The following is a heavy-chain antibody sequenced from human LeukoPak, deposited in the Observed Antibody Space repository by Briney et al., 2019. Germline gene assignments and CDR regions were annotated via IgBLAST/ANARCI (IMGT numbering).Heavy chain of an antibody. CDR2: IYHSGST. D-gene: IGHD6-19*01. CDR1: GGSISSSSYY. V-gene: IGHV4-39*07. J-gene: IGHJ6*03. CDR3: ARDLGIAVAGTSGYYYMDV. Sequence: PSETLSLTCTVSGGSISSSSYYWGWIRQPPGKGLEWIGSIYHSGSTNYNPSLKSRVTISVDKSKNQFSLKLSSVTAADTAVYYCARDLGIAVAGTSGYYYMDVWGKGTTVTVSS.